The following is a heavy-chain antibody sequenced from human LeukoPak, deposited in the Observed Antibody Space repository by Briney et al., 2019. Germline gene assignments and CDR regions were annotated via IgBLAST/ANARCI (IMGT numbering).Heavy chain of an antibody. D-gene: IGHD3-22*01. CDR3: ARRRYYDRSSFDP. Sequence: SETLSLTCTVSGGSISSSSYYWGWIRQPPGKGLEWIGSIYYSGSTYYNPSLKSRVTISVDTSKNQFSLKLSSVTAADTAVYYCARRRYYDRSSFDPWGQGTLVTVSS. CDR2: IYYSGST. CDR1: GGSISSSSYY. J-gene: IGHJ5*02. V-gene: IGHV4-39*01.